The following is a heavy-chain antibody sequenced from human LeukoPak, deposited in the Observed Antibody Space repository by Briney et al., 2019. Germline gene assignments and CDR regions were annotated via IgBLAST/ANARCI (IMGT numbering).Heavy chain of an antibody. CDR1: GGSFSGYY. J-gene: IGHJ4*02. CDR2: INHSGST. CDR3: ARETSRFKGVSLPYYFDY. Sequence: SETLSLTCAVYGGSFSGYYWSWIRQPPGKGLEWIGEINHSGSTNYNPSLKSRVTISVDTSKNQFSLQLNSVTPEDTAVYYCARETSRFKGVSLPYYFDYWGQGTLVTVSS. D-gene: IGHD2-8*01. V-gene: IGHV4-34*01.